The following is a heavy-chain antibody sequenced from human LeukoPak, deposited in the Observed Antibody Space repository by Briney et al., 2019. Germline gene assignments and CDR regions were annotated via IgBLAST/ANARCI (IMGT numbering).Heavy chain of an antibody. Sequence: PGASLRLSCAASGFTFSSYAMSWVRQAPGKGLEWVSAISGSGGSTYYADSVKGRFTISRDNSKNTLYLQMNSLRAGDTAVYYCAKKRGGRPDGDDFDYWGEGTLVTVSS. J-gene: IGHJ4*02. CDR1: GFTFSSYA. D-gene: IGHD4-17*01. CDR3: AKKRGGRPDGDDFDY. CDR2: ISGSGGST. V-gene: IGHV3-23*01.